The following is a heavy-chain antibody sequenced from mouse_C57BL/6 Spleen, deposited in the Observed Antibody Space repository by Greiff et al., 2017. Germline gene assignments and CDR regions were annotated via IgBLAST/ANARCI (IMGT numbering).Heavy chain of an antibody. CDR3: ARDYGSSIDY. J-gene: IGHJ2*01. V-gene: IGHV1-82*01. CDR2: IYPGDGAT. D-gene: IGHD1-1*01. Sequence: VQLQQSGPELVKPGASVKISCKASGYAFSSSWMNWVKQRPGKGLEWIGRIYPGDGATNYNGKFKGKATLTADKSSSTAYMQLSSLTSEDSAVYFCARDYGSSIDYWGQGTTLTVSS. CDR1: GYAFSSSW.